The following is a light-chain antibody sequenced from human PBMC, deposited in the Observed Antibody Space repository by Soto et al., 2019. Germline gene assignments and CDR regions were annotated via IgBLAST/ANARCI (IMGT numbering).Light chain of an antibody. CDR1: QSVSTNN. J-gene: IGKJ1*01. Sequence: EIVFTNAAGTLSLSPGERATLSCRASQSVSTNNLAWYQQRPGQAPSLLIYGASNRAGGISDRFSGSGSGTAFTLTIYRREHEDFAVDYCQQYDSSPWTFGQGTKVDIK. CDR3: QQYDSSPWT. V-gene: IGKV3-20*01. CDR2: GAS.